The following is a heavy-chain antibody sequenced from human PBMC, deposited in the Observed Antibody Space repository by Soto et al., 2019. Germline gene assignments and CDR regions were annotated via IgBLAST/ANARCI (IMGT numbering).Heavy chain of an antibody. Sequence: PGSSPRLSFAAYEFTFNSEAMSCFRQAPGKGLEWVSAISGSGGSTYYADSVKGRFTISRDNSKNTLYLQMNSLRAEDTAVYYCAKYYCGSGRADDCGQGTLFTVPS. CDR1: EFTFNSEA. D-gene: IGHD3-10*01. CDR3: AKYYCGSGRADD. CDR2: ISGSGGST. J-gene: IGHJ4*02. V-gene: IGHV3-23*01.